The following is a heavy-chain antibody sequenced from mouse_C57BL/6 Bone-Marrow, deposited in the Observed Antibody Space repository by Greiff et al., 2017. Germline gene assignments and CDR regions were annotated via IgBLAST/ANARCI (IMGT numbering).Heavy chain of an antibody. D-gene: IGHD2-3*01. J-gene: IGHJ4*01. Sequence: VQLQQSGPELVKPGASVKISCKASGYSFTGYYMNWVKQSPEKSLEWIGEINPSTGGTTYNQKFKAKATLTVDKSSSTAYMQLKRLTSEDSAVYYSAREDDGYYYALDDRGQKASVTVSS. V-gene: IGHV1-42*01. CDR3: AREDDGYYYALDD. CDR2: INPSTGGT. CDR1: GYSFTGYY.